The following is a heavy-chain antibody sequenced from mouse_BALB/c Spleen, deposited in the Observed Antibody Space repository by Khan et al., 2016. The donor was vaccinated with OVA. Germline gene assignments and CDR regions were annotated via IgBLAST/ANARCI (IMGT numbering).Heavy chain of an antibody. CDR3: TRRNWDVAWFAY. D-gene: IGHD4-1*01. Sequence: EVQRQQSGTVLARPGASVKMSCKASGYTFTSYWMHWVKQRPGQGLEWIGDIYPGNTDTNYNQKFKGKAKLTAVTSTSTAYMELSSLTNEDAAVYYCTRRNWDVAWFAYWGQGTLVTVSA. CDR2: IYPGNTDT. V-gene: IGHV1-5*01. CDR1: GYTFTSYW. J-gene: IGHJ3*01.